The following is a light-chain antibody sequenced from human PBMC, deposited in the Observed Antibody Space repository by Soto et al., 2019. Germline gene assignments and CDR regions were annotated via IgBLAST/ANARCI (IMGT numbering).Light chain of an antibody. Sequence: QSVLTQPPSASGSPGQSVAISCTGTSSDVGGYNYVSWYQHHPGKAPKLMIYEVSERPSGVPDRFSGSKSGNTASLTVSGLQAEDEADYYCCSYGGSNNLVFGGGTQLTVL. J-gene: IGLJ2*01. CDR1: SSDVGGYNY. CDR2: EVS. V-gene: IGLV2-8*01. CDR3: CSYGGSNNLV.